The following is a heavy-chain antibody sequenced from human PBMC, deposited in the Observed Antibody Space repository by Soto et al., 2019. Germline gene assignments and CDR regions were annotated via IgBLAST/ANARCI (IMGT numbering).Heavy chain of an antibody. CDR1: GGSISSYY. CDR3: ARWSDCSSTSCSYAEYFQH. CDR2: IYTSGST. V-gene: IGHV4-4*07. D-gene: IGHD2-2*01. J-gene: IGHJ1*01. Sequence: SETLALTCTVSGGSISSYYWSWIRQPAGKGLEWIGRIYTSGSTNYNPSLKSRVTMSVDTSKNQFSLKLSSVTAADTAVYYCARWSDCSSTSCSYAEYFQHWVQGTLVIVSS.